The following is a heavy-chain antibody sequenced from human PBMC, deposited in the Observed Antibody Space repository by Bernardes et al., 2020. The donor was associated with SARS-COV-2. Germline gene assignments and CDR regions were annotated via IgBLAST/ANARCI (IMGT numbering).Heavy chain of an antibody. CDR2: IYYTGST. V-gene: IGHV4-39*01. D-gene: IGHD6-19*01. J-gene: IGHJ4*02. CDR1: GGSISTSTYY. Sequence: SETLSLTCTVSGGSISTSTYYWGWIRQSPGKGLEWIGTIYYTGSTYYNPSLKSRVTISVDTSKNQFSLRLTSVTAADTSVYYCARAPPESVAGMGLFDYWGQGTLVTGSS. CDR3: ARAPPESVAGMGLFDY.